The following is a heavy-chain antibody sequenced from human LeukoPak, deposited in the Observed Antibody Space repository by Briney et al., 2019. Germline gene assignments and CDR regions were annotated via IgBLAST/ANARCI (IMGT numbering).Heavy chain of an antibody. J-gene: IGHJ4*02. CDR3: VSGGSYLTK. V-gene: IGHV4-59*01. D-gene: IGHD3-10*01. CDR1: GGSISSY. Sequence: SETLSLTCSVSGGSISSYWSWIRQSPGKGLEWIGYIYFSGTTNYNPSLKSRLTITIDTSRNQFSLKLSSVTAADTAIYSCVSGGSYLTKWGQGTLVTVSS. CDR2: IYFSGTT.